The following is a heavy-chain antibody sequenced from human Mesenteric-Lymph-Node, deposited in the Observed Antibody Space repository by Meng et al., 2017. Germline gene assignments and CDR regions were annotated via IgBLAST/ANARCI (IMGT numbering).Heavy chain of an antibody. J-gene: IGHJ2*01. Sequence: QGEAVQVGGEGKKPGSSVKVSCKASGGTFSSYAISWVRQAPGQGLEWMGGIIPIFGTANYAQNFQGRVTITADESTSTAYMELSSLRSEDTAVYYCARVDGGIVGATYWYFDLWGRGTLVTVSS. V-gene: IGHV1-69*01. D-gene: IGHD1-26*01. CDR1: GGTFSSYA. CDR2: IIPIFGTA. CDR3: ARVDGGIVGATYWYFDL.